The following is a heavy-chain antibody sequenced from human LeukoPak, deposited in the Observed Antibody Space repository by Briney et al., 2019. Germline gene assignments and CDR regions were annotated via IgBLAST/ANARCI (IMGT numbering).Heavy chain of an antibody. J-gene: IGHJ4*02. CDR1: GYTFSGFY. Sequence: GASVKASCKASGYTFSGFYINWVRQAPGQGLEWMGWINPKNGDTHYAQDFLGRVTMTRDTSISTAYMELSRLTSDNTAVYYCARDGRLRNGYDNFYIWGQGTLVTVSS. CDR3: ARDGRLRNGYDNFYI. CDR2: INPKNGDT. V-gene: IGHV1-2*02. D-gene: IGHD5-18*01.